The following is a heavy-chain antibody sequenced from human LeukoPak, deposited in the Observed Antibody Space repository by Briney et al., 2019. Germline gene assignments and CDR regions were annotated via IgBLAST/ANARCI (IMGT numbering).Heavy chain of an antibody. V-gene: IGHV4-39*07. J-gene: IGHJ6*03. CDR3: ARERYYYYYMDV. Sequence: SSETLSLTCTVSGGSISSSSYYWGWIRQPPGKGLEWIGSIYYSGSTYYNPSLKSRVTISVDTSKNQFSLKLSSVTAADTAMYYCARERYYYYYMDVWGKGTTVTVSS. CDR1: GGSISSSSYY. CDR2: IYYSGST.